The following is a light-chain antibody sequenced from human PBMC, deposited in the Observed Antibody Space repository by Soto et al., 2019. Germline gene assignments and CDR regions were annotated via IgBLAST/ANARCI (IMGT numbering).Light chain of an antibody. CDR3: QQYGRSPLLYT. V-gene: IGKV3-20*01. CDR1: QSVTSNF. Sequence: ENVLTQSPGTLSLSPGERATLSCRASQSVTSNFLAWYQQKPGQAPRLLIYGASTRAAGVPDRFSGSGSGTDFTLTITGLEHEDFAVYYCQQYGRSPLLYTFGQGTKL. CDR2: GAS. J-gene: IGKJ2*01.